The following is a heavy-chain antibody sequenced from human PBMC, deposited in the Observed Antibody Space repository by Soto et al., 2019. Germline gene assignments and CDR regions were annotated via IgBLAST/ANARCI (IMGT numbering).Heavy chain of an antibody. J-gene: IGHJ4*02. V-gene: IGHV1-18*01. D-gene: IGHD1-26*01. CDR3: ARASGGGVGTTSY. CDR1: GYIFSNYG. CDR2: ISGYNGNT. Sequence: QVQLVQSGAEVKKPGASAQVSCKASGYIFSNYGISWIRQVPGQGLEWMGWISGYNGNTNYAQKFQGRVTLTTDTSTNTAYMELRGLRSDDTAVYYCARASGGGVGTTSYWGQGTLVTVSS.